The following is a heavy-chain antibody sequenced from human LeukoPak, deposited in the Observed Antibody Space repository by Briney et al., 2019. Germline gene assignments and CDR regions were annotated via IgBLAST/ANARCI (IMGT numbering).Heavy chain of an antibody. CDR3: ARDPVGYCSGGSCPDNWFDP. CDR1: GYTFTGYY. Sequence: RGASVKVSCKASGYTFTGYYMHWVRQAPGQGLEWMGWINPNSGGTNYAQKFQGRVTMTRDTSISTAYMELSRLRSDDTAVYYCARDPVGYCSGGSCPDNWFDPWGQGALVTVSS. V-gene: IGHV1-2*02. CDR2: INPNSGGT. J-gene: IGHJ5*02. D-gene: IGHD2-15*01.